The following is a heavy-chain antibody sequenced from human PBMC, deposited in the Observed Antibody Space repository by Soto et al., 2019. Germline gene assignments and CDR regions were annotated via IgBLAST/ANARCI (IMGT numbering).Heavy chain of an antibody. Sequence: KLPVTCTVSGGSISSGGYYWSWIRQHPGKGLEWIGYIYYSGSTYYNPSLKSRVTISVDTSKNQFSLKLSSVTAADTAVYYCARFNDSSGNHYGRDVCGQGTTVTVSS. V-gene: IGHV4-31*03. CDR1: GGSISSGGYY. CDR2: IYYSGST. D-gene: IGHD3-22*01. CDR3: ARFNDSSGNHYGRDV. J-gene: IGHJ6*02.